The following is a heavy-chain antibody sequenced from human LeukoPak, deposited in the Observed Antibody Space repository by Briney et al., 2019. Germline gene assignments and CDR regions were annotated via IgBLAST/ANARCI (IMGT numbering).Heavy chain of an antibody. J-gene: IGHJ3*02. Sequence: SETLSLTCSVSGGSVSRDSYYWSWIRQSPGKGLEWIGYIYYSGSTNYNPSLKSRVTISVDTSKNQFSLKLSSVTAADTAVYYCARRYCSGNTCYDAFDIWGQGTMVTVSS. V-gene: IGHV4-61*01. CDR2: IYYSGST. CDR3: ARRYCSGNTCYDAFDI. CDR1: GGSVSRDSYY. D-gene: IGHD2-15*01.